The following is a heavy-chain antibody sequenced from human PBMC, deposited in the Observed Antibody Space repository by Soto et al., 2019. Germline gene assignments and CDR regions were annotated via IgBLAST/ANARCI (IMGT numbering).Heavy chain of an antibody. CDR2: IKSKTDGGTT. D-gene: IGHD3-3*01. CDR1: GFTFSNAW. V-gene: IGHV3-15*01. CDR3: TTDGTRITIFGVVSYFDY. Sequence: GGSLRLSCAASGFTFSNAWMSWVRQAPGKGLEWVGRIKSKTDGGTTDYAAPVKGRFTISRDDSKNTLYLQMNSLKTEDTAVYYCTTDGTRITIFGVVSYFDYWGQGTLVTVSS. J-gene: IGHJ4*02.